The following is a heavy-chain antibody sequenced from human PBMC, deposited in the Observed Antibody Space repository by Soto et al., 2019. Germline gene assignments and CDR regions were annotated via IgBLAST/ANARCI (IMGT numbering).Heavy chain of an antibody. Sequence: QVHLLLQSGAEVKKPGASVKVSCKASGGNPSNSAISWVRQAPGQGLEWMGGIIPVFGIVSYAQNFQGRVTITADESTNKAYMELSSLRSEDTAVYFCAGGRIVVAGSIAYYGMDVWGKGTTVTVSS. CDR1: GGNPSNSA. J-gene: IGHJ6*04. D-gene: IGHD6-19*01. CDR2: IIPVFGIV. V-gene: IGHV1-69*01. CDR3: AGGRIVVAGSIAYYGMDV.